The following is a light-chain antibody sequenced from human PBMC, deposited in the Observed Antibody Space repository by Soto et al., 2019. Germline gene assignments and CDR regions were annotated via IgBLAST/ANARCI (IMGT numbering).Light chain of an antibody. CDR2: GNS. CDR1: SSNIGPGYD. Sequence: QSVLTQPTSVSGVPGQRVTISCTGSSSNIGPGYDVHWYQQLPGTAPKLLIYGNSNRPSGVPDRFSGSKSGTSASLAITGLQTEDEADYYCQSYDSSLSGSVIFGGGTQLTVL. J-gene: IGLJ2*01. V-gene: IGLV1-40*01. CDR3: QSYDSSLSGSVI.